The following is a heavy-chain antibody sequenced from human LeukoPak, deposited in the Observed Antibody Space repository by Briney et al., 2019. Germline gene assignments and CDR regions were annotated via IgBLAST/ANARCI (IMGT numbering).Heavy chain of an antibody. CDR2: IHDDGTVK. CDR1: GFSFTAYA. Sequence: GGSLRLSCAASGFSFTAYAMSWFRQAPGKGLEWVANIHDDGTVKNYVDSVKGRFTISRDDARNSESLQLTRLRADDTALYYCARGRGWVDHWGQGTLVTVSS. V-gene: IGHV3-7*01. D-gene: IGHD3-16*01. J-gene: IGHJ4*02. CDR3: ARGRGWVDH.